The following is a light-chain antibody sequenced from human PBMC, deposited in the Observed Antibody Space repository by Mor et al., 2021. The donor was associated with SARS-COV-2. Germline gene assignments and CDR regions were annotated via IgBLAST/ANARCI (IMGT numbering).Light chain of an antibody. V-gene: IGKV4-1*01. CDR1: QSVLYSSNNKNY. J-gene: IGKJ1*01. CDR3: QQYSSTPWT. Sequence: RATINCKSSQSVLYSSNNKNYLAWYQQKPGQPPKLLIYWASTRESGVPYRFSGSGSGTDFALTISSLQAEDVAVYYCQQYSSTPWTFGQGT. CDR2: WAS.